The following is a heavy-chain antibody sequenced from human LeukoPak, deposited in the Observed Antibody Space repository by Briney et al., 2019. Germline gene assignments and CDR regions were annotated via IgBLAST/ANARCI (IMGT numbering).Heavy chain of an antibody. D-gene: IGHD6-13*01. CDR2: ISAYNGNT. CDR3: ARAYSTDYAFDI. Sequence: ASVNISCKASGYTFTSYGISWVRQAPGQGLEWMGWISAYNGNTNYAQKLQGRVTMTTDTSTSTAYMELRSLRSDDTAVYYCARAYSTDYAFDIWGQGTMVTVSS. CDR1: GYTFTSYG. J-gene: IGHJ3*02. V-gene: IGHV1-18*01.